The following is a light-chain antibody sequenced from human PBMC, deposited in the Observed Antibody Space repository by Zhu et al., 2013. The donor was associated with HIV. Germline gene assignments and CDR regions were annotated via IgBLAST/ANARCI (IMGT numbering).Light chain of an antibody. Sequence: DIQMTQSPSSLSASVGDRVTITCRASHTINSYLNWYQQKPGKAPKLLIFGASSLQSGVPSRFSGSGSGTDFTLTISSLQAEDVAVYYCQQYYGTPRAFGQGTRLEI. V-gene: IGKV1-39*01. J-gene: IGKJ2*01. CDR2: GAS. CDR1: HTINSY. CDR3: QQYYGTPRA.